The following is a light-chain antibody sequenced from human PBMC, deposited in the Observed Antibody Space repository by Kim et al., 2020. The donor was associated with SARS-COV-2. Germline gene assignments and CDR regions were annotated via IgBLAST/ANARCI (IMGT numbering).Light chain of an antibody. CDR3: QQLNSYPLT. Sequence: ASLGDRVTITGRASQGMGSLLAWYQQKPGKAPKLLIYATSTLQSGVPSRFSGSGSGTDFTLTISSLQPEDFATYYCQQLNSYPLTFGGGTKVDIK. CDR1: QGMGSL. V-gene: IGKV1-9*01. CDR2: ATS. J-gene: IGKJ4*01.